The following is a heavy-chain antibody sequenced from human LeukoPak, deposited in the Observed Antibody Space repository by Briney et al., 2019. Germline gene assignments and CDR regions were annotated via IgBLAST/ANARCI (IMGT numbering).Heavy chain of an antibody. CDR1: GFTFSSYA. D-gene: IGHD4-4*01. J-gene: IGHJ4*02. CDR2: IKQDGSEK. Sequence: PGGSLRLSCAASGFTFSSYAMSWVRQAPGKGLEWVANIKQDGSEKYYVDSVKGRFTISRDNAKNSLYLQMNSLRAEDTAVYYCARGRSTVSSLFRSKYYFDYWGQGTLVTVSS. V-gene: IGHV3-7*01. CDR3: ARGRSTVSSLFRSKYYFDY.